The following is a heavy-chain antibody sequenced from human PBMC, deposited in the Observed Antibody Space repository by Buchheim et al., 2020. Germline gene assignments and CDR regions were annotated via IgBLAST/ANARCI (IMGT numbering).Heavy chain of an antibody. CDR2: IYYSGST. V-gene: IGHV4-31*03. CDR1: GGSISSGGYY. J-gene: IGHJ2*01. CDR3: ARGNYGGNSGGPPYWYFDL. Sequence: QVQLQESGPGLVKPSQTLSLTCTVSGGSISSGGYYWSWIRQHPGKGLEWIGYIYYSGSTYYKPSLKSRVTISVDTSKKQFSLKLSSVTAADTAVYYCARGNYGGNSGGPPYWYFDLWGRGTL. D-gene: IGHD4-23*01.